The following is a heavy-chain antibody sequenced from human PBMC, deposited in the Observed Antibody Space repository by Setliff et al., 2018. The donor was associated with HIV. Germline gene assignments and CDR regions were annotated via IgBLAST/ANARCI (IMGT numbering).Heavy chain of an antibody. CDR1: GFTFGDYA. V-gene: IGHV3-74*01. J-gene: IGHJ6*03. CDR3: ARDGYSSSWYVDSYYMDV. CDR2: TNSDGSST. D-gene: IGHD6-13*01. Sequence: GGSLRLSCTVSGFTFGDYAMSWVRQAPGKGLVWVSRTNSDGSSTKYADSVKGRFTISRDNAKNSLYLQMNSLRAEDTAVYYCARDGYSSSWYVDSYYMDVWGKGNTVTVSS.